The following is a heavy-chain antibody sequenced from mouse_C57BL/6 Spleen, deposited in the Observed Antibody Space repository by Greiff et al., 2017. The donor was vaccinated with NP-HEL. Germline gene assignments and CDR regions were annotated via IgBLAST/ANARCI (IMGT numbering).Heavy chain of an antibody. D-gene: IGHD4-1*01. CDR3: ARSVWECAMDY. Sequence: QVQLQQSGPELVKPGASVKISCKASGYAFSSSWMNWVTQRPGKGLEWIGRIYPGDGDTNYNGKFKGKATLTADKSSSTAYMQLSSLTSEDSAVYFCARSVWECAMDYWGQGTSVTVSS. V-gene: IGHV1-82*01. CDR1: GYAFSSSW. CDR2: IYPGDGDT. J-gene: IGHJ4*01.